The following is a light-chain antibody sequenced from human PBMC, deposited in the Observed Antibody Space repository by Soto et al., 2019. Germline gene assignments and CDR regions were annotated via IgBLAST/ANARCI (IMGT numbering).Light chain of an antibody. CDR2: EVS. J-gene: IGLJ1*01. CDR3: SSYAGSNNAYV. CDR1: SSDVGGYNY. V-gene: IGLV2-8*01. Sequence: QSALTQPPSASGSPGQSVTISCTGTSSDVGGYNYVSLYQQHPGKAPKLMIYEVSKRPSGVPDRFSGSKSGNTASLTVSGLQAEDEADYYCSSYAGSNNAYVFGTGTKVTVL.